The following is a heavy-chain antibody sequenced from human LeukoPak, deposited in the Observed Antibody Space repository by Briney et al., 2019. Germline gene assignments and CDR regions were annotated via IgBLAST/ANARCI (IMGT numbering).Heavy chain of an antibody. D-gene: IGHD3-22*01. Sequence: GGSLRLSCAASGFTFSGYWMHWVRQAQGKGLVWVSRIKSDGSTNYADSVKGRFTISRDNAKNTVSLQMNSLRAEDTGVYYCARAPSEIGGYYPEYFRHWGQGTLVTVPS. CDR3: ARAPSEIGGYYPEYFRH. V-gene: IGHV3-74*01. CDR2: IKSDGST. J-gene: IGHJ1*01. CDR1: GFTFSGYW.